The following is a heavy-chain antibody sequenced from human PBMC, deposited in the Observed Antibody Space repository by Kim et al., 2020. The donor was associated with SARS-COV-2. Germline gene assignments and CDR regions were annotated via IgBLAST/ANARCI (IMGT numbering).Heavy chain of an antibody. CDR3: ARQYYGSSAAE. CDR2: IYYSGIT. J-gene: IGHJ4*02. Sequence: SETLSLTCTVSGASISSSNYFWGWIRQPPGKGLEWIGKIYYSGITYYNPSLKSRVTISLDTSKNQFSLKLNSVTAADTSLYYCARQYYGSSAAEWGQGTLVTVSS. CDR1: GASISSSNYF. V-gene: IGHV4-39*01. D-gene: IGHD3-22*01.